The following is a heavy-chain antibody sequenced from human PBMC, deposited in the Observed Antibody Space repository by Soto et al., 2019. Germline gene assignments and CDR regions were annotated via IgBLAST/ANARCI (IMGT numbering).Heavy chain of an antibody. D-gene: IGHD4-17*01. J-gene: IGHJ5*02. V-gene: IGHV1-18*01. Sequence: ASVKVSCKASGYTFTSYGISWVRQAPGQGLEWMGWISAYNGNTNYAQKLQGRVTMTTDTSTSTAYMELRSLRSDDTSVYYCARGKYGDYDNNWFDPWGQGTLVTVSS. CDR1: GYTFTSYG. CDR2: ISAYNGNT. CDR3: ARGKYGDYDNNWFDP.